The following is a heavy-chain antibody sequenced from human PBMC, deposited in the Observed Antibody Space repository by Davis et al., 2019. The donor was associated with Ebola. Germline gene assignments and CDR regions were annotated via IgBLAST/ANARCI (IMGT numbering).Heavy chain of an antibody. V-gene: IGHV3-23*01. CDR1: GFTFYTYA. D-gene: IGHD2-8*01. CDR2: ISGNGANT. J-gene: IGHJ4*02. CDR3: ANLGVYASAFDY. Sequence: GESLKISCAASGFTFYTYAMSWVRQAPGKGLEWVSGISGNGANTYYADSVKGRFTISRDNSESTLYLQMNSLRVEDTAVYYCANLGVYASAFDYCGQGTLVTVSS.